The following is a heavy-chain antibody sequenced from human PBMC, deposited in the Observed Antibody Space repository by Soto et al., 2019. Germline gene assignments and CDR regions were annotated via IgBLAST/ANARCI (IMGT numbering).Heavy chain of an antibody. D-gene: IGHD2-15*01. CDR1: GDSITWSSCY. CDR3: ARLPSRISAASHGRSNWSNP. CDR2: VYHSGST. J-gene: IGHJ5*02. V-gene: IGHV4-39*01. Sequence: SETLSRTCTLSGDSITWSSCYWGWIRQPPGKGLEWVGDVYHSGSTYYNPSLKSRLTMSIDTSKGQFSLTMSSFTAPDTGGRYCARLPSRISAASHGRSNWSNPGSTGCQVTVS.